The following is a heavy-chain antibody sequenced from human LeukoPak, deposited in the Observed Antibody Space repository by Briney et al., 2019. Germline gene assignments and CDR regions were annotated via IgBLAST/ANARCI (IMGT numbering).Heavy chain of an antibody. CDR3: VKGRGYSYGSNYYYYGMDV. CDR1: GFTFSSYA. Sequence: PGGSLRLSCAASGFTFSSYAMHWVRQAPGKGLEYVSAISSNGGSTYYADSVKGRFTISRDNSKNTLYLQMSSLRAEDTAVYYCVKGRGYSYGSNYYYYGMDVWGQGTTVTVSS. D-gene: IGHD5-18*01. J-gene: IGHJ6*02. V-gene: IGHV3-64D*06. CDR2: ISSNGGST.